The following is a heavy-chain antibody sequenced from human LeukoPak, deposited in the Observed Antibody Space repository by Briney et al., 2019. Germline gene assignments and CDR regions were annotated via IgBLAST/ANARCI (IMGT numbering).Heavy chain of an antibody. CDR3: ARGTRGLGY. V-gene: IGHV4-34*01. J-gene: IGHJ4*02. Sequence: SETLSLTCAVYGGSFSGYYWSWIRQPPGKGLEWIGEINHSGSTNYNPSLKGRVTISVDTSKNQFSLKLSSVTAADTAVYYCARGTRGLGYWGQGTLVTVSS. D-gene: IGHD3-10*01. CDR2: INHSGST. CDR1: GGSFSGYY.